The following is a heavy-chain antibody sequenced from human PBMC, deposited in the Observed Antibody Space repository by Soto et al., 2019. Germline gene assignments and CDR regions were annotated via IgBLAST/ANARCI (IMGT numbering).Heavy chain of an antibody. V-gene: IGHV4-59*01. CDR1: GASISSYY. Sequence: SETLSLTCTVSGASISSYYWSWIRQPPGKGLEWIGYVYYSGSTNYNPSLKSRVTISVDTSKNQFSLKLSSVTAADTAMYYCARDTTPSLWGQRTLVTVSS. J-gene: IGHJ4*02. CDR2: VYYSGST. CDR3: ARDTTPSL. D-gene: IGHD1-1*01.